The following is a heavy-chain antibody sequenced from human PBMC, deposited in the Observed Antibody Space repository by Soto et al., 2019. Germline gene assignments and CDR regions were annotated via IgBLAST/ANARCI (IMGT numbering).Heavy chain of an antibody. D-gene: IGHD3-3*02. CDR3: ARIASSGRTWDA. CDR1: GFTFSSYW. V-gene: IGHV3-7*01. Sequence: EVQLVESGGGLVQPGGSLRLSCVDSGFTFSSYWMSWVRQAPDKGLEWVGNIKQDGSEENYVDSVKGRFTISRDNAKNSLYLQMNSLRAEDTAVYYCARIASSGRTWDAWGQGTTVVVSS. J-gene: IGHJ6*02. CDR2: IKQDGSEE.